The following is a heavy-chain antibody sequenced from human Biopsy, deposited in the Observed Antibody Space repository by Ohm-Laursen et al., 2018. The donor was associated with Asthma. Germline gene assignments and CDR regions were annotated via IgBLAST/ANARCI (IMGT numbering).Heavy chain of an antibody. Sequence: SLRLSCTASGFAVSRDHMFWVRQAPGKGLEWVSGVSWNSGSIDYADSVKGRFTISRDNAKNSLYLQMNSLRGADTALYYCVKDIRLQLWGFDSWGQGTLVTVSS. D-gene: IGHD6-13*01. CDR1: GFAVSRDH. CDR3: VKDIRLQLWGFDS. CDR2: VSWNSGSI. J-gene: IGHJ4*02. V-gene: IGHV3-9*01.